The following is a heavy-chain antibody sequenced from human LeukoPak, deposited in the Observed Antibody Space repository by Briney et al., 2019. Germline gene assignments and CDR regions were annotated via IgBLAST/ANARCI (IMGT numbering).Heavy chain of an antibody. CDR1: GGSISSYY. D-gene: IGHD1-26*01. Sequence: PSETLSLTCTVSGGSISSYYWSWIRQPPGKGLEWIGYIYYSGSTNYNPSLKSRVTISVDTSKNQFSLKLSSVTAADTVVYYCARDSSGSYQLAEENAFDIWGQGTMVTASS. CDR3: ARDSSGSYQLAEENAFDI. V-gene: IGHV4-59*01. J-gene: IGHJ3*02. CDR2: IYYSGST.